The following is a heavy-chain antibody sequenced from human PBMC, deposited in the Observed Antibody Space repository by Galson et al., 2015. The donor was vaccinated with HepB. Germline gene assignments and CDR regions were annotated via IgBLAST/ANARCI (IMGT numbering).Heavy chain of an antibody. J-gene: IGHJ4*02. V-gene: IGHV5-10-1*01. CDR1: GYSFTSYW. D-gene: IGHD3-9*01. CDR2: IDPSDSYT. CDR3: ARHGTPPVLRYFDWGSGY. Sequence: QSGAEVKKPGESLRISCKGSGYSFTSYWISWVRQMPGKGLEWMGRIDPSDSYTNYSPSFQGHVTISADKSISTAYLQWSSLKASDTAMYYCARHGTPPVLRYFDWGSGYWGQGTLVTVSS.